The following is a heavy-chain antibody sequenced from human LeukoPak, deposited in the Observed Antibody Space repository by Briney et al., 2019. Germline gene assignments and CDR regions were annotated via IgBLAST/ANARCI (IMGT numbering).Heavy chain of an antibody. V-gene: IGHV1-2*02. CDR2: INPNSGGT. J-gene: IGHJ3*02. Sequence: GASVKVSCKASGYTFTGYYMHWVRQAPGQGLEWMGWINPNSGGTNYAQKFQGRVTMTRDTSTSTAYMELSRLRSDDMAVYYCARDPTEWLDAFDIWGQGTMVTVSS. D-gene: IGHD5-12*01. CDR3: ARDPTEWLDAFDI. CDR1: GYTFTGYY.